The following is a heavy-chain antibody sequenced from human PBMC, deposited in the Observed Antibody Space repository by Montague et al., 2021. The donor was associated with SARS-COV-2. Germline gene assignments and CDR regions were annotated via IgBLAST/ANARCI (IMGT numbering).Heavy chain of an antibody. Sequence: SETLSLTCAVYGGSFNDYYWSWIRQPPGKGLEWIGEINHGGITNYSPSLKSRVTISADTSKNQFSLKLKSVTAADTANYYCARGHQGVAMIGMVMIGAEYYFDDWGQGSLVTVSS. D-gene: IGHD3-22*01. CDR2: INHGGIT. J-gene: IGHJ4*02. V-gene: IGHV4-34*01. CDR3: ARGHQGVAMIGMVMIGAEYYFDD. CDR1: GGSFNDYY.